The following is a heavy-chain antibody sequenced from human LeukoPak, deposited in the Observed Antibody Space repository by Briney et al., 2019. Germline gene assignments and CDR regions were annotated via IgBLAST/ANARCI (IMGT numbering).Heavy chain of an antibody. D-gene: IGHD1-26*01. CDR1: GFTFSDFA. Sequence: PGGSLRLSCGASGFTFSDFAMSWVRLAPGKGLEWVSSIEKDASRAYYADSVRGRFTVSRDNSKSTLYLQMSSLRVEDTALYYCAKQEGALIQNWCFDHWGLGTLVTVSS. CDR2: IEKDASRA. CDR3: AKQEGALIQNWCFDH. V-gene: IGHV3-23*03. J-gene: IGHJ4*02.